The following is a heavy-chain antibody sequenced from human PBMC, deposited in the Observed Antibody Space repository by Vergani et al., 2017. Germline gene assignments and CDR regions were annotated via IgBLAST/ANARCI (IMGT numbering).Heavy chain of an antibody. D-gene: IGHD6-25*01. CDR3: ARVDTQVPATSHFYYMDV. CDR1: GGSISSGDHC. Sequence: QLQLQESGPGVVQPSQTLSLTCAVSGGSISSGDHCWTWIRQRPGKGLEWIGYIFYSGTTYDNPSLRSRLTISVDTSQNQFSLKLRSVTAADTAVYYCARVDTQVPATSHFYYMDVWGKGTTVVVSS. J-gene: IGHJ6*03. CDR2: IFYSGTT. V-gene: IGHV4-31*11.